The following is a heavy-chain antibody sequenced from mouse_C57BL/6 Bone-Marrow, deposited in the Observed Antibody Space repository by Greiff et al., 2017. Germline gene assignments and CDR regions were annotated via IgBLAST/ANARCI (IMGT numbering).Heavy chain of an antibody. CDR2: IDPENGDT. D-gene: IGHD2-2*01. V-gene: IGHV14-4*01. Sequence: VQLKESGAELVRPGASVKLSCTASGFNIKDDYMHWVKQRPEQGLEWIGWIDPENGDTEYASKFQGKATITADTSSNTAYLQLSSLTSEDTAVNYCTVLIYYGYGLFAYWGQGTLVTVSA. CDR3: TVLIYYGYGLFAY. CDR1: GFNIKDDY. J-gene: IGHJ3*01.